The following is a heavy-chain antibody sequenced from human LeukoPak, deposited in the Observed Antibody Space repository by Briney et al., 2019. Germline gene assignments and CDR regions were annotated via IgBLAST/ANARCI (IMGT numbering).Heavy chain of an antibody. D-gene: IGHD3-10*01. Sequence: SGGSLRLSCAASGFTFSSYAMHWVRQAPGKGLEWVAVISYDGSNKYYADSVKGRFTISRDNSKNTLYPQMNSLRAEDTAVYYCAKLSELWFGELSPVGQNPPDAFDIWGQGTMVTVSS. CDR1: GFTFSSYA. CDR3: AKLSELWFGELSPVGQNPPDAFDI. V-gene: IGHV3-30*04. J-gene: IGHJ3*02. CDR2: ISYDGSNK.